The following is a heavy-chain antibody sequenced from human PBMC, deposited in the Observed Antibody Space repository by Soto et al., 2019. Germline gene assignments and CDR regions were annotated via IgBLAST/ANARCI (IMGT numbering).Heavy chain of an antibody. CDR3: AKADSGSYYYYYMDV. Sequence: QVQLVESGGGVVQPGRSLRLSCAASGFTFSGYGMHWVRQAPGKGLEWVAVISYDGSNKYYADSVKGRFTISRDNSKNTLYLQMNSLRAEDTAVYYCAKADSGSYYYYYMDVWGKGTTVTVSS. CDR2: ISYDGSNK. V-gene: IGHV3-30*18. CDR1: GFTFSGYG. J-gene: IGHJ6*03. D-gene: IGHD2-15*01.